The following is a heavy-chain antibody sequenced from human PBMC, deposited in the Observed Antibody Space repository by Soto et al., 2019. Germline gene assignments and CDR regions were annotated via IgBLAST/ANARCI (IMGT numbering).Heavy chain of an antibody. V-gene: IGHV3-48*02. CDR2: ISSSSSTI. J-gene: IGHJ6*02. CDR1: GFTFSSYS. CDR3: ARDRSAGGYYYYYGMDV. Sequence: RGSLRLSCAASGFTFSSYSMNWVRQAPGKGLEWVSYISSSSSTIYYADSVKGRFTISRDNAKNSLYLQMNSLRDEDTAVYYCARDRSAGGYYYYYGMDVWGQGTTVTVYS.